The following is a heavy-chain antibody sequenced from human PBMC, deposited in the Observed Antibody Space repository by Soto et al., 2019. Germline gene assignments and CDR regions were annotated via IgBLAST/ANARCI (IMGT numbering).Heavy chain of an antibody. CDR1: GLSLSDQF. CDR2: SRNKVASYTT. J-gene: IGHJ1*01. Sequence: GGSLRLSCAASGLSLSDQFMDWVRQVPGKGLEWVGRSRNKVASYTTEYAAPVKGRFTISRDESKNSLYLQMSSLRTEDTAVYFCAGGATGRATFQHWGQGTLVTVSS. CDR3: AGGATGRATFQH. V-gene: IGHV3-72*01. D-gene: IGHD6-13*01.